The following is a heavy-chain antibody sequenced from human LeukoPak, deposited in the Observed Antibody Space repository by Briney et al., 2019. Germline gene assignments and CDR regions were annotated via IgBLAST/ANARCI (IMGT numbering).Heavy chain of an antibody. D-gene: IGHD1-1*01. Sequence: ASVKVFCNATGHTFTGYDMQWLRQAPGQGLEWMGWINPNSGGTNHAQKFQGRVSMTRDTSISTAYMELSRLRSDDTAVYYCAQSNAWDSIQYWGQGTLVTVSS. V-gene: IGHV1-2*02. CDR1: GHTFTGYD. CDR3: AQSNAWDSIQY. CDR2: INPNSGGT. J-gene: IGHJ4*02.